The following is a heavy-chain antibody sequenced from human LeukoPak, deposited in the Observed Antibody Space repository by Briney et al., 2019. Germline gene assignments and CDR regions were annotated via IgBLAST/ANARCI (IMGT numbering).Heavy chain of an antibody. D-gene: IGHD3-3*01. J-gene: IGHJ4*02. CDR3: ARSKLTVLRFLEWLLLDY. CDR2: ISAYNGNT. Sequence: ASVKVSCKASGYTFTIYGISWVRQAPGQGLEWMGWISAYNGNTNYAQKLQGRVTMTTDTSTSTAYMELRSLRSDDTAVYYCARSKLTVLRFLEWLLLDYWGQGTLVTVSS. CDR1: GYTFTIYG. V-gene: IGHV1-18*01.